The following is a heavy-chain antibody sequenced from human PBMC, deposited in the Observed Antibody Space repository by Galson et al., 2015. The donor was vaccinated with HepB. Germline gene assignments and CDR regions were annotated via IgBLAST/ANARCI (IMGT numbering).Heavy chain of an antibody. CDR2: ISSSSSTI. CDR1: GFTFSSYS. Sequence: SLRLSCAASGFTFSSYSMNWVRQAPGKGLEWVAYISSSSSTIYYADSVKGRFTISRDNAKNSLYLQMNSLRAEDTAVYYSARRPRRGLTYYYYYGMDVWGQGTTVTVSS. CDR3: ARRPRRGLTYYYYYGMDV. V-gene: IGHV3-48*04. J-gene: IGHJ6*02. D-gene: IGHD3-16*01.